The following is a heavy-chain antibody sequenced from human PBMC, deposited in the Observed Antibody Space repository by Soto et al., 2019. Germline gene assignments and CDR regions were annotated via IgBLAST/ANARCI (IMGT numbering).Heavy chain of an antibody. D-gene: IGHD5-12*01. CDR1: GFTFSSYA. CDR2: TSYDGRKK. V-gene: IGHV3-30*04. CDR3: ATQYSGYVRYAFDT. J-gene: IGHJ3*02. Sequence: GGSLRRSCAASGFTFSSYAMHWVLQAAGKSPQWVAVTSYDGRKKSPAATVKGRVPIPRDNPKNPRYLHMNSLRAEDTAVYYWATQYSGYVRYAFDTWGQGTMVNVAS.